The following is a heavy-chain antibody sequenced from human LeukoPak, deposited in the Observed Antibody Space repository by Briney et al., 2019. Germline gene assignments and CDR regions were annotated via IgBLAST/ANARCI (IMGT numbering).Heavy chain of an antibody. D-gene: IGHD3-16*01. V-gene: IGHV3-23*01. CDR3: AKDLGRTGLDY. J-gene: IGHJ4*02. Sequence: GGSLRLSCAASGFTFSSYAMSWVRQAPGKGLEWVSAISGSSGSTYYSDSVKGRFTISRDTSKTTLYLQIDSLRAEDTAVYYCAKDLGRTGLDYWGQGTLVTVSS. CDR2: ISGSSGST. CDR1: GFTFSSYA.